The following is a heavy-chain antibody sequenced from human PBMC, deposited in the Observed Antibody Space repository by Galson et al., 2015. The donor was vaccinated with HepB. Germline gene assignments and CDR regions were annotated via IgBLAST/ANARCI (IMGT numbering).Heavy chain of an antibody. CDR3: ARGGTTVLDVRFDP. J-gene: IGHJ5*02. D-gene: IGHD4-17*01. Sequence: SVKVSCKASGYTFTGYFMHWVRQAPGQGLEWMGWINPHSGGTNYAEKFQDCVTMTRNTSTSTAYLELSRLRSNDTAVYYCARGGTTVLDVRFDPWGQGTLVTVSS. CDR2: INPHSGGT. CDR1: GYTFTGYF. V-gene: IGHV1-2*04.